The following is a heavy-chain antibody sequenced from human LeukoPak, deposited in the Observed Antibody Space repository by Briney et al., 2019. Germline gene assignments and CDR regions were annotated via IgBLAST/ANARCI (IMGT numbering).Heavy chain of an antibody. CDR2: IRANGGDT. Sequence: RGSLRLSCAASGFTFREYSMSWVRQAPGKGLEWVSNIRANGGDTYYTDSVKGRFTISRDNSKNTLYLEMNSLRAEDTAVYYCAKGGYTTSFDPWGQGTLVTVSS. CDR1: GFTFREYS. CDR3: AKGGYTTSFDP. D-gene: IGHD2-15*01. V-gene: IGHV3-23*01. J-gene: IGHJ5*02.